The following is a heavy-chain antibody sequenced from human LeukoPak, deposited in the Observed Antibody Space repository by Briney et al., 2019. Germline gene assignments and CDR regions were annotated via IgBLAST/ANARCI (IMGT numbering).Heavy chain of an antibody. CDR3: ATNSIVVVITGGLDY. Sequence: ASVKVSCKASGYTFTGYYMHWVRQAPGQGLEWRGWSNPNSGGTNYAQKFQGRVTMTEDTSTDTAYMELSSLRSEDTAVYYCATNSIVVVITGGLDYWGQGTLVTVSS. CDR1: GYTFTGYY. V-gene: IGHV1-2*02. D-gene: IGHD3-22*01. CDR2: SNPNSGGT. J-gene: IGHJ4*02.